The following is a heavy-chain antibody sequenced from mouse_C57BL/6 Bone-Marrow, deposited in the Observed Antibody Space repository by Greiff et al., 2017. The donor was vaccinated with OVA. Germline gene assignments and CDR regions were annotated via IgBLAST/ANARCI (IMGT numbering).Heavy chain of an antibody. CDR3: ARGRVYYYGSRGYFDY. V-gene: IGHV1-64*01. J-gene: IGHJ2*01. Sequence: VQLQQPGAELVKPGASVKLSCKASGYTFTSYWMHWVKQRPGQGLEWIGMIHPNSGSTNYNEKFKSKATLTVDKSSSTAYMQLSSRTSEGSSCYYWARGRVYYYGSRGYFDYWGQGTTLTVSS. D-gene: IGHD1-1*01. CDR1: GYTFTSYW. CDR2: IHPNSGST.